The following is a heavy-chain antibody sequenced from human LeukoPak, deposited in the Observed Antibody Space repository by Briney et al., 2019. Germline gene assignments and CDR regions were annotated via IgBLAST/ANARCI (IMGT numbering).Heavy chain of an antibody. D-gene: IGHD4-17*01. CDR3: ARETTTVTTTFDY. V-gene: IGHV3-48*03. CDR1: GFTFSSYE. CDR2: ISSSGSTI. J-gene: IGHJ4*02. Sequence: GGSLRLSCAASGFTFSSYEMNWVRQAPGKGLEWVSYISSSGSTIYYADSVKGRFTISRDNAKNSLYLQMNSLRAEDTAVYYCARETTTVTTTFDYWGQGTLVTVSS.